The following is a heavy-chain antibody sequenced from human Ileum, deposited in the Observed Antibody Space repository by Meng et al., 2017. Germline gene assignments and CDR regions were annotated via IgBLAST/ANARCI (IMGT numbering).Heavy chain of an antibody. Sequence: GESLKISCAASGFTFSSNAMSWVRQAPGKGLEWASAISGSGSSTYYADSVKGRFTISRDSSKDTLYLQMNSLRAEDTAVYYCAKGANLQWLPFDYWGQGTLVTVSS. V-gene: IGHV3-23*01. J-gene: IGHJ4*02. CDR2: ISGSGSST. CDR3: AKGANLQWLPFDY. D-gene: IGHD5-12*01. CDR1: GFTFSSNA.